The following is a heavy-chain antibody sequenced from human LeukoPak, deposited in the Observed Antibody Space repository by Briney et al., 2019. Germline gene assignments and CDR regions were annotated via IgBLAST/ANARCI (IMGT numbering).Heavy chain of an antibody. CDR2: IYYSGST. CDR1: GGSISSSSYY. J-gene: IGHJ3*02. CDR3: ASETAATTGLDI. Sequence: SETLSLTCTVSGGSISSSSYYWGWIRQPPGKGLEWIGSIYYSGSTYYNPSLKSRVTISVDTSKNQFSLKLSSVTAADTAVYYCASETAATTGLDIWGQGTMVTVSS. V-gene: IGHV4-39*01. D-gene: IGHD4-17*01.